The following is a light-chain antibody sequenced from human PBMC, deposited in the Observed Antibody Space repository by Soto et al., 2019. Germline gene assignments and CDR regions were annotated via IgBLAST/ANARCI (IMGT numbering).Light chain of an antibody. J-gene: IGKJ4*01. V-gene: IGKV3-20*01. CDR1: QSVSSSY. CDR2: GAS. CDR3: QQYGSSPT. Sequence: EIVITPSPSTLPLSPYERSTPPCRASQSVSSSYLAWYQQKPGQAPRLLIYGASSRATGIPDRFSGSGSGTDFTLTISRLEPEDFAVYYCQQYGSSPTFGGGTKVDNK.